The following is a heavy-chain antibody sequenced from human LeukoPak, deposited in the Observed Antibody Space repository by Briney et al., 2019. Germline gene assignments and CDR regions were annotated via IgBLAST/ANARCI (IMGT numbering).Heavy chain of an antibody. CDR1: GGSISSYY. CDR3: ARDPYDFWSGQILHYFDY. J-gene: IGHJ4*02. Sequence: SETLSLTCTVSGGSISSYYWGWIRQPPGKGLEWIGSIYYSGSTYYNPSLKSRVNISVDTSKNQFSLKLSSVTAADTAVYYCARDPYDFWSGQILHYFDYWGQGTLVTVSS. D-gene: IGHD3-3*01. CDR2: IYYSGST. V-gene: IGHV4-39*07.